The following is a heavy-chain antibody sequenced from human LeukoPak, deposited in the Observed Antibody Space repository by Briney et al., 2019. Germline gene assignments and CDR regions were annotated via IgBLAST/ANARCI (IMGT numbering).Heavy chain of an antibody. D-gene: IGHD2-15*01. CDR2: IRYEGSNK. V-gene: IGHV3-30*02. CDR1: GFSFSSYG. CDR3: AKDHRYCSGGSCYGADY. Sequence: GSLRLSCGASGFSFSSYGMNWVRQVPGKGLEWVAFIRYEGSNKYYADSVKGRFTISRDDSKNTLSLQMNSLRPEDTAVYYCAKDHRYCSGGSCYGADYWGQGTLVTVSS. J-gene: IGHJ4*02.